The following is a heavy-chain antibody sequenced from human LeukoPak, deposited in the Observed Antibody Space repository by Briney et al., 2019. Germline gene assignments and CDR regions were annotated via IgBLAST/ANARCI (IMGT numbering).Heavy chain of an antibody. CDR2: IYYSGST. CDR3: ARGRGFTMVRGVRGYYYYMDV. D-gene: IGHD3-10*01. CDR1: GGSISSYY. V-gene: IGHV4-59*12. J-gene: IGHJ6*03. Sequence: SETLSLTCTVSGGSISSYYWSWIRQPPGKGLEWIGYIYYSGSTNYNPSLKSRVTISVDTSKNQFSLKLSSVTAADTAVYYCARGRGFTMVRGVRGYYYYMDVWGKGTTVTVSS.